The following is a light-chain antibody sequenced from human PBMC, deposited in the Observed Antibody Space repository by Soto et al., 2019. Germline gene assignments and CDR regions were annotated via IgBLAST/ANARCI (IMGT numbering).Light chain of an antibody. J-gene: IGLJ3*02. V-gene: IGLV1-44*01. Sequence: QSVLTQPPSASGTPGQRVTISCSGSSSNIGSNTVNWYQHLPGTAPKLLIHSDNQRPSGVPDRFSGSKSGNTASLTVSGLQAEDEADYYCTSYAGSNNLVFAGGTKVTVL. CDR2: SDN. CDR1: SSNIGSNT. CDR3: TSYAGSNNLV.